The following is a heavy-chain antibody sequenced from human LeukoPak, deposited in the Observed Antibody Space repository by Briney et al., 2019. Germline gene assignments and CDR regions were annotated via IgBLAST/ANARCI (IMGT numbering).Heavy chain of an antibody. CDR2: IHQSGNT. D-gene: IGHD6-19*01. CDR1: DGSFSGYY. CDR3: ARRAVAGTAAFDI. J-gene: IGHJ3*02. Sequence: SETLSLTCAVYDGSFSGYYWNWIRQPPGKGLEWIGEIHQSGNTNYNPSIKSRVTISVDTSKNQFSLNLTSVTAADTTVYYCARRAVAGTAAFDIWGQGTLVSVSS. V-gene: IGHV4-34*01.